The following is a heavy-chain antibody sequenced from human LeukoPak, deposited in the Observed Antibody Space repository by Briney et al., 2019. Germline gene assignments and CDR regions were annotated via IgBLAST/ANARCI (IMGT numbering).Heavy chain of an antibody. J-gene: IGHJ4*02. Sequence: GGSLRLSCAASGFTFSSYSMNWVRQAPGKGLEWVSAISGSGGSTYYADSVKGRFTISRDNSKNTLYLQMNSLRAEDTAVYYCAKDLKYYYDSSGYYFDYWGQGTLVTVSS. CDR1: GFTFSSYS. CDR2: ISGSGGST. V-gene: IGHV3-23*01. CDR3: AKDLKYYYDSSGYYFDY. D-gene: IGHD3-22*01.